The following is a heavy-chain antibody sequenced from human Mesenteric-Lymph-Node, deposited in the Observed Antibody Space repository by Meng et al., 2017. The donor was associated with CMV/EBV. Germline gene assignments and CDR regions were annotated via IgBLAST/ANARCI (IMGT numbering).Heavy chain of an antibody. J-gene: IGHJ6*02. V-gene: IGHV3-30-3*01. CDR1: GFIFSRDA. CDR2: ISFDGSNK. Sequence: GESLKISCAASGFIFSRDAMYWVRQAPGKGLEWVALISFDGSNKYYADSVKGRFTISRDNSKNTLYLQMNSLRAEDTAVYYCAKDLDTSGYYSHYYYYGMDVWGQGTTVTVSS. CDR3: AKDLDTSGYYSHYYYYGMDV. D-gene: IGHD3-22*01.